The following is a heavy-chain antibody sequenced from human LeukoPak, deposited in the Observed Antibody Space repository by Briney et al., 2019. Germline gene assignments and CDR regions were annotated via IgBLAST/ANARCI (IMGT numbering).Heavy chain of an antibody. CDR2: INPSGGGT. D-gene: IGHD2/OR15-2a*01. J-gene: IGHJ4*02. CDR3: ARSSSSYFDY. V-gene: IGHV1-46*01. Sequence: ASVKVSCKASGYTFTNYYMHWVRQAPGQGLEWMAIINPSGGGTTYAQKFQGRVTMTRDTSTSTVYMELSSLRSEDTAVYWCARSSSSYFDYWGQGTLVTVSS. CDR1: GYTFTNYY.